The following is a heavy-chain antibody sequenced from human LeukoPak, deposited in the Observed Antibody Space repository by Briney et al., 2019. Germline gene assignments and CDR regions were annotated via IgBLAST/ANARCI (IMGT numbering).Heavy chain of an antibody. CDR1: GYSFTSYW. D-gene: IGHD6-19*01. J-gene: IGHJ3*02. V-gene: IGHV5-51*01. CDR3: ASWGYSSGWYDAFDI. CDR2: IYPGDSDT. Sequence: GGSLKISCKGSGYSFTSYWIGWVRQMPGKGLEWMGIIYPGDSDTRYSPSFQGQVTISADKSISTAYLQWSSLKASDTAMYYCASWGYSSGWYDAFDIWGQGTMVTVSS.